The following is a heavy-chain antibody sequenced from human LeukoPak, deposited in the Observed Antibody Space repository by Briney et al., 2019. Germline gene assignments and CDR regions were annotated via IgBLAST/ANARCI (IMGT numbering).Heavy chain of an antibody. CDR1: GFTFSTYD. V-gene: IGHV3-48*01. D-gene: IGHD5-18*01. CDR2: ISSSSNII. CDR3: ARPLTTTQGYNYGFGY. J-gene: IGHJ4*02. Sequence: GGSLRLSCAASGFTFSTYDMNWVRQAPGKGLEWVSKISSSSNIINYAASVKGRFTISRDNAKNSLYLQMNSLRAEDTAVYYYARPLTTTQGYNYGFGYWGQGTLVTVSS.